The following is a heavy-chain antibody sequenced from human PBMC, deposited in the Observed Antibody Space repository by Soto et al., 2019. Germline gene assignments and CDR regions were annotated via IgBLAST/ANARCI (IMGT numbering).Heavy chain of an antibody. Sequence: VQLLESGGDLIQPGGSLRLSCAFSGFTFSNYVMNWVRQAPGKGLEWVSAITGNGRSTYYADSVKGRFTISRDNSKNTLYLQMNSLRAEDTALYYCANYYGDYAGGEFFQHWGQGTLVTVSS. V-gene: IGHV3-23*01. J-gene: IGHJ1*01. CDR2: ITGNGRST. CDR1: GFTFSNYV. CDR3: ANYYGDYAGGEFFQH. D-gene: IGHD4-17*01.